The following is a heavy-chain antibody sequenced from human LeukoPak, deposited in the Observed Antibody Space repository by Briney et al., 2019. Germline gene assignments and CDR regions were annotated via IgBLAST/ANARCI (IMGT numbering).Heavy chain of an antibody. V-gene: IGHV4-59*08. J-gene: IGHJ4*02. CDR3: ARHTDYYSSGYYLIDY. CDR2: IYYSGST. CDR1: GGSISSYY. Sequence: PSETLSLTCTVSGGSISSYYWSWIRQPPGKGLEWIGYIYYSGSTNYNPSLKSRVTISVDTSKNQFSLKLSSVTAADTAVYYCARHTDYYSSGYYLIDYWGQGTLVTVSS. D-gene: IGHD3-22*01.